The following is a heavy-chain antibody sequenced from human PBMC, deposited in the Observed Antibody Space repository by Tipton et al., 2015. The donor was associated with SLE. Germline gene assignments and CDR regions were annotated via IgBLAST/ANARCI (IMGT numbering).Heavy chain of an antibody. Sequence: TLSLTCAVYGGSFSGYYWRWIGQPPRKGLEWIGEINHSGSTNYNPSLKSRVTISVDTSKNHFSLKLSSVTAADTAVYYCAGISSGWYHDAFDIWGQGTMVTVSS. V-gene: IGHV4-34*01. D-gene: IGHD6-19*01. CDR1: GGSFSGYY. J-gene: IGHJ3*02. CDR3: AGISSGWYHDAFDI. CDR2: INHSGST.